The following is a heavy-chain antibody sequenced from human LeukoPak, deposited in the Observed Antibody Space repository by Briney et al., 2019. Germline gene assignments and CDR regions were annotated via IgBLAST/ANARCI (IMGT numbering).Heavy chain of an antibody. V-gene: IGHV1-69*13. CDR1: GGTFSSYA. D-gene: IGHD3-22*01. CDR2: IIPIFGTA. Sequence: SVKVSCKASGGTFSSYAISWVRQAPGQGLEWMGGIIPIFGTANYAQKFQGRVTITADESTSTAYMELSSLRSDDTAVYYCARAHYASSNIKVPFDVWGKGTTVTVSS. J-gene: IGHJ6*04. CDR3: ARAHYASSNIKVPFDV.